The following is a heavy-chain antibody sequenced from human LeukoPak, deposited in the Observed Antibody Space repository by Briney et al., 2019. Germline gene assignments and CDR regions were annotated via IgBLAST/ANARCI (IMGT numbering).Heavy chain of an antibody. CDR1: GYTFTSYG. CDR3: ARDLQWLPSYYYYYMDV. CDR2: ISAYNGNT. J-gene: IGHJ6*03. V-gene: IGHV1-18*01. D-gene: IGHD6-19*01. Sequence: ASVKVSCKASGYTFTSYGISWVRQAPGQGLEWMGWISAYNGNTNYAQKLQGRVTMTTDTSTSTAYMELRSLRSDDTAVYYCARDLQWLPSYYYYYMDVWGKGTTVTVSS.